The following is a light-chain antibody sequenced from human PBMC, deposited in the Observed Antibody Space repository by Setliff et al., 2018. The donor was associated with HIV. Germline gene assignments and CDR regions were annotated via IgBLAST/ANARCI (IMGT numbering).Light chain of an antibody. J-gene: IGLJ1*01. CDR3: SSYAGTNNWGV. CDR2: EVS. Sequence: QSVLTQPPSASGSPGQSVTISCTGTSSDVGGYNYVSWYQQHPGKAPKLMIYEVSKRPSGVPDRFSGSKPGNTASLTVSGLQAEDEADYYCSSYAGTNNWGVFGTGTKSPS. V-gene: IGLV2-8*01. CDR1: SSDVGGYNY.